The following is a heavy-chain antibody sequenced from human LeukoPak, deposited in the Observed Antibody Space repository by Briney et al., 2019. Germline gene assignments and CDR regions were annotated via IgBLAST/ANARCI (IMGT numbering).Heavy chain of an antibody. D-gene: IGHD3-22*01. CDR2: LYDSGSS. Sequence: SETLSLTCSVSGYSISRAYSWGWVRQPPGKGLEWIGSLYDSGSSYYNPSLKSRVTLSVDTSKNELSLQLNSVTAADTAVYFCARGPYSYDSSGAFDIWGQGTMVTVSS. CDR1: GYSISRAYS. V-gene: IGHV4-38-2*02. J-gene: IGHJ3*02. CDR3: ARGPYSYDSSGAFDI.